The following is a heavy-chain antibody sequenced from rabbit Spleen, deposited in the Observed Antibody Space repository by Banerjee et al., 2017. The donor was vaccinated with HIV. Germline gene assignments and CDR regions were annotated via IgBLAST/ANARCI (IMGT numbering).Heavy chain of an antibody. D-gene: IGHD1-1*01. CDR1: GFDFSDKAV. CDR3: ARDLVGVIGWNFGW. J-gene: IGHJ4*01. CDR2: INAITGRA. V-gene: IGHV1S45*01. Sequence: QEQLVESGGGLVQPEGSLTLTCKASGFDFSDKAVMCWVRQAPGKGLQWIACINAITGRAVYATWAKGRFTFSRTSSTTVTLRMTSLTAADRAAYFCARDLVGVIGWNFGWWGPGTLVTVS.